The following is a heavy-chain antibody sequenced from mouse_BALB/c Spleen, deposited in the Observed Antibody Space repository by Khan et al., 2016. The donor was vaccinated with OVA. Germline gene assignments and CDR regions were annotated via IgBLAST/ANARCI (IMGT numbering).Heavy chain of an antibody. CDR1: GYTFTTYW. Sequence: QVQLQQSGAELAKPGASVKMSCKTSGYTFTTYWMHWVKQRPGQGLEWIGYINPTSGHTDYNEKFKDKATLSADKSSSTAYMQRSSLTSEDSAVYYCTRDRIDYWGQGTTLTVSS. CDR2: INPTSGHT. J-gene: IGHJ2*01. V-gene: IGHV1-7*01. CDR3: TRDRIDY.